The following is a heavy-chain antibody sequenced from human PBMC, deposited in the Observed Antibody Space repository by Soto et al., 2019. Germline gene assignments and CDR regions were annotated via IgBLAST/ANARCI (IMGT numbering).Heavy chain of an antibody. CDR3: AIYKDYFDY. D-gene: IGHD3-10*01. J-gene: IGHJ4*02. V-gene: IGHV4-30-4*08. Sequence: SETLSLTCTVSGGSIRSGDNYWSWIRQPPGKGLEWIGYIYYSGSTYYNPSLKSRVTISVDTSKNQFSLKLSSVTAADTAVYYCAIYKDYFDYWGQGTLVTVSS. CDR1: GGSIRSGDNY. CDR2: IYYSGST.